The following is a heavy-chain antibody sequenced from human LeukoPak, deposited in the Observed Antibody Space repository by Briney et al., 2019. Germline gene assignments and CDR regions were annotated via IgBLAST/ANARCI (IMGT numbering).Heavy chain of an antibody. J-gene: IGHJ4*02. CDR1: GGSISSYY. V-gene: IGHV4-39*01. CDR3: ARRDMVREFDY. CDR2: IYYSGST. D-gene: IGHD3-10*01. Sequence: PSETLSLTCTVSGGSISSYYWSWIRQPPGKGLEWIGRIYYSGSTYYNPSLRSRVTISVDTSKNQFSLKLSSVTAADTAVYYCARRDMVREFDYWGQGTLVTVSS.